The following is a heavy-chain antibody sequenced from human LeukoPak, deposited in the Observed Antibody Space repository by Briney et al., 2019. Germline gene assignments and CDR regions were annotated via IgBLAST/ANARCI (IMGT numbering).Heavy chain of an antibody. V-gene: IGHV3-20*04. J-gene: IGHJ1*01. Sequence: PGGSLRLSCAASGFTFDDYGMSWVRQAPGKGLEWVSGINWNGGSTGYADSVKGRFTISRDNAKNSLYLQMNSLRAEDTALYYCARVGGGYYVTEYLQHWGQGTLVTLSS. D-gene: IGHD3-22*01. CDR2: INWNGGST. CDR3: ARVGGGYYVTEYLQH. CDR1: GFTFDDYG.